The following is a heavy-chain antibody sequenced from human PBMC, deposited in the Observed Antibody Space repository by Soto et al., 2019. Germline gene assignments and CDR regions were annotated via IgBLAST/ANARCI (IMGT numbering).Heavy chain of an antibody. Sequence: QVQLVESGGGMVQPGTSLRLSCAASGFTFSTYAMHWVRQAPGKGLEWVAVVSYDTAYENSADSVKGRFTISRDNSKNILYLQMNSLSAEDTAVSDCDKGSNSESSAVTFDSWGRGTLVTVSS. V-gene: IGHV3-30*18. CDR1: GFTFSTYA. D-gene: IGHD1-1*01. J-gene: IGHJ4*02. CDR2: VSYDTAYE. CDR3: DKGSNSESSAVTFDS.